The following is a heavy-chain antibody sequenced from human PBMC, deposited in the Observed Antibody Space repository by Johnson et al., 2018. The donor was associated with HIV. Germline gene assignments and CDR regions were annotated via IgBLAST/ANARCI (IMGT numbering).Heavy chain of an antibody. CDR1: GFTVSSNY. D-gene: IGHD1-26*01. V-gene: IGHV3-66*01. Sequence: VQLVESGGGLVQPGGSLRLSCAASGFTVSSNYMSWVRQAPGKGLEWVSLINTGGSTYYADSVKGRFTISRDNSKNTLYLQMNSLRAEDTAVYYCAKRYSGSLRDTFDIWGQGTMVTVSS. CDR3: AKRYSGSLRDTFDI. J-gene: IGHJ3*02. CDR2: INTGGST.